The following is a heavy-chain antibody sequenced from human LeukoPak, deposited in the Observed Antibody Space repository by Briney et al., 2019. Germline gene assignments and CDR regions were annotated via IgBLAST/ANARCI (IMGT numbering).Heavy chain of an antibody. J-gene: IGHJ4*02. V-gene: IGHV1-69*13. D-gene: IGHD4-17*01. CDR2: IIPIFGTA. Sequence: ASVKVSCKASGGTFTSYAISWVRQAPGQGLEWMGGIIPIFGTANYAQKFQGRVTITADESTSTAYMELSSLRSEDTAVYYCASPDYGDKQFDYWGQGTLVTGSS. CDR3: ASPDYGDKQFDY. CDR1: GGTFTSYA.